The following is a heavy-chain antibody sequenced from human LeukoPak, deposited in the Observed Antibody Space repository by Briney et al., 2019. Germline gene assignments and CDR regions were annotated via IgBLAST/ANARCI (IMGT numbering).Heavy chain of an antibody. CDR2: IRPEGTTT. D-gene: IGHD3-9*01. Sequence: PGGSLRLSSAASGFTFSTDWMHWVRQAPGKGLVWVSRIRPEGTTTAYADSVKGRFTISRDNAKNTLFLQMNSLSAEDTAVYYCARDLDWILFDYWGQGTLVTVSS. J-gene: IGHJ4*02. CDR1: GFTFSTDW. V-gene: IGHV3-74*03. CDR3: ARDLDWILFDY.